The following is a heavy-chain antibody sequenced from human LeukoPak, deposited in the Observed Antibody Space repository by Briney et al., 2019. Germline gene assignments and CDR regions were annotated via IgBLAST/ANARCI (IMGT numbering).Heavy chain of an antibody. CDR3: ARAPDILTGYYSSYYMDV. CDR2: IYHSGST. D-gene: IGHD3-9*01. CDR1: GGSISSSNW. Sequence: SETLSLTCAVSGGSISSSNWWSWVRQPPGKGLEWIGEIYHSGSTNYNPSLKSRVTISVDKPKNQFSLKLSSVTAADTAVYYCARAPDILTGYYSSYYMDVWGKGTTVTVSS. J-gene: IGHJ6*03. V-gene: IGHV4-4*02.